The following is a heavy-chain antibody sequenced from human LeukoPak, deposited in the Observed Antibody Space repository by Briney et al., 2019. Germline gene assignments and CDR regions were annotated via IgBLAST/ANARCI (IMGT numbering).Heavy chain of an antibody. V-gene: IGHV4-59*08. CDR1: GGSISSYY. Sequence: PETLSLTCTVSGGSISSYYWSWIRQPPGKGLEWIGYIYYSGSTNYNPSLKSRVTISVDTSKNQFSLKLSSVTAADTAVYYCARHRRDCSGGSCYGIDYWGQGTLVTVSS. CDR3: ARHRRDCSGGSCYGIDY. D-gene: IGHD2-15*01. J-gene: IGHJ4*02. CDR2: IYYSGST.